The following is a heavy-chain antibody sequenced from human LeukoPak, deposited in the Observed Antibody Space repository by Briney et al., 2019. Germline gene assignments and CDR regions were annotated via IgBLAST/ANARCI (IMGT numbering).Heavy chain of an antibody. CDR1: GLAFSSHW. CDR3: ASEGPPGFPTTAGYGMDV. Sequence: GGSLRLSCAASGLAFSSHWLSWFRQSPGKGLEWVAHINRDGTEKQYLDSVKGRFAISRDNARNSQYLQMNNLRAEDTAVYYCASEGPPGFPTTAGYGMDVWGQGTTVTVSS. J-gene: IGHJ6*02. D-gene: IGHD4-17*01. V-gene: IGHV3-7*01. CDR2: INRDGTEK.